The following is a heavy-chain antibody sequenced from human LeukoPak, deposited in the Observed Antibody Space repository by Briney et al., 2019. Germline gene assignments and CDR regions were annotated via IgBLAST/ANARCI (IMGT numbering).Heavy chain of an antibody. CDR2: IWCDGSNK. CDR3: ARDLTHYYYMDV. V-gene: IGHV3-33*01. Sequence: GGSLRLSCAASGFTFSSYGMHWVRQAPGKGLEWVAVIWCDGSNKYYADSVKGRFTISRDNSKNTLHLQMNSLRAEDTAVYYCARDLTHYYYMDVWGKGTTVTVSS. CDR1: GFTFSSYG. D-gene: IGHD3-9*01. J-gene: IGHJ6*03.